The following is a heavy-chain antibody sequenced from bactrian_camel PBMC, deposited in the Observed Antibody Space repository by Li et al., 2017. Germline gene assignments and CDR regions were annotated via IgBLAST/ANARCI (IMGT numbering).Heavy chain of an antibody. J-gene: IGHJ4*01. V-gene: IGHV3S67*01. CDR1: GTTYSRRC. CDR3: AASTAEFGHSSTCPTRFNF. CDR2: VDIDGHT. D-gene: IGHD3*01. Sequence: VQLVESGGGSVQPGGSLRLSCAVIGTTYSRRCMAWFRQAPGKEREEVARVDIDGHTNYADSVKGRFTISKDNAPNTLALQMNSLKPEDTATYYCAASTAEFGHSSTCPTRFNFWGQGTQVTVS.